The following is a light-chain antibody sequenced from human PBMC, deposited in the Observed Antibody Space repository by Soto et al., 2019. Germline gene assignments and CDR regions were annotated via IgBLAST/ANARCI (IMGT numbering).Light chain of an antibody. CDR1: QGLSSW. J-gene: IGKJ4*01. CDR2: AAS. Sequence: DIQMTQSPSSVSASVGDRVTITCRASQGLSSWLAWYQQKPGKAPKLLIYAASSLQSGVPSRVSGSGSETDFTLTISSLQPEDFATDYCRQSNSFPFTFGGGPKVEIK. V-gene: IGKV1-12*01. CDR3: RQSNSFPFT.